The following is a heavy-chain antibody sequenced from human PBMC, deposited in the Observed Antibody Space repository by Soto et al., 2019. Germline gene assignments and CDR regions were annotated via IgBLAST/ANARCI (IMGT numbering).Heavy chain of an antibody. CDR2: ISDSGGTT. J-gene: IGHJ4*02. D-gene: IGHD1-1*01. V-gene: IGHV3-23*01. CDR1: GFTFSTFG. Sequence: PGGSLRLSCAVSGFTFSTFGMNWVRQAPGKGLEWVSVISDSGGTTFHADSVKGRFTISRDNSKNTLYLQMNSLRPEDTAVYYCAKAARTTTLYNFDFWGQGTLVTVSS. CDR3: AKAARTTTLYNFDF.